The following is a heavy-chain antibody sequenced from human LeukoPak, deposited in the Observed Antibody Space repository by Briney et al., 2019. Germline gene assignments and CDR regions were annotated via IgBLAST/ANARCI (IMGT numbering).Heavy chain of an antibody. CDR2: VWFGESSQ. Sequence: GGSLRLSCAASGFSFSSSGMHWVRQAPGKGLEWVAAVWFGESSQSYPDSVRGRFTISRDNSKNTVWLEMNSLRVEDTAVYYCAKGGRDTSKYYFDYWGQGTQVTVSS. CDR1: GFSFSSSG. CDR3: AKGGRDTSKYYFDY. J-gene: IGHJ4*02. V-gene: IGHV3-30*02. D-gene: IGHD1-26*01.